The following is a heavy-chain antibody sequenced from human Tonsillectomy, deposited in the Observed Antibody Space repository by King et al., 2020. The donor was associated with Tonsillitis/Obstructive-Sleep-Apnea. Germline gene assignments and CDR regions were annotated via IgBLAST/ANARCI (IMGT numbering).Heavy chain of an antibody. CDR1: GFNFRAYW. Sequence: VQLVESGGGLVQPGGSLRLSCAGSGFNFRAYWMSWVRQTPGKGLEWLASIKQDGSERYYVDSVKGRFTISKDNGINSLYLQMNSLRSEDTALYYCARDVPWTDWGQGTLVTVSS. CDR3: ARDVPWTD. V-gene: IGHV3-7*04. CDR2: IKQDGSER. D-gene: IGHD3/OR15-3a*01. J-gene: IGHJ4*02.